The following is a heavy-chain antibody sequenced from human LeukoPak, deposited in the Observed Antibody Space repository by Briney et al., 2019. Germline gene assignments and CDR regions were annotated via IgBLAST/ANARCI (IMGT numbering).Heavy chain of an antibody. J-gene: IGHJ6*03. Sequence: GGSLRLSCTTSGFTFSAYWMTWVRQAPGKGLERVANIKEDGIEKYYVDSVKGRFTISRDNAKNSLYLQMNSLRAEDTAVYYCASNRAGYYYYYMDVWGKGTTVTVSS. CDR2: IKEDGIEK. V-gene: IGHV3-7*01. CDR3: ASNRAGYYYYYMDV. D-gene: IGHD1-14*01. CDR1: GFTFSAYW.